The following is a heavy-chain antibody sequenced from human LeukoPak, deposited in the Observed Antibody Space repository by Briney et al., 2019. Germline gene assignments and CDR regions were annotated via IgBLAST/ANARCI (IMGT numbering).Heavy chain of an antibody. V-gene: IGHV3-74*01. CDR2: INTDGSTT. J-gene: IGHJ4*02. Sequence: PGGSLRLSCAASGFTFSTYWMHWVRQAPGKGLVWVSRINTDGSTTSYADSVKGRFTISRDNAKDTLYLQMNSLRAEDTAVYYCVRDDRSYGVDYWGQGTPVTVSS. CDR1: GFTFSTYW. D-gene: IGHD4-17*01. CDR3: VRDDRSYGVDY.